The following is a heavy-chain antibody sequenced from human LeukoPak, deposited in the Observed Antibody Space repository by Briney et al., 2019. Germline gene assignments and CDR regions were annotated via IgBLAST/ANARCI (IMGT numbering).Heavy chain of an antibody. CDR3: AKELGYCSGGSCYSPGYYFDY. V-gene: IGHV3-23*01. Sequence: PGGSLRLSCAASGFTFSSYAMSSVRQAPGKGLEWVSAISGSGGSTYYADSVKGRFTISRDNSKNTLYLQMNSLRAEDTAVYYCAKELGYCSGGSCYSPGYYFDYWGQGTLVTVSS. J-gene: IGHJ4*02. D-gene: IGHD2-15*01. CDR1: GFTFSSYA. CDR2: ISGSGGST.